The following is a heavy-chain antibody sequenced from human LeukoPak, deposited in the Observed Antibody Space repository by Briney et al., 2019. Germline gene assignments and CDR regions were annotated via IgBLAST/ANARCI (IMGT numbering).Heavy chain of an antibody. V-gene: IGHV4-61*02. CDR3: ARVLSSSPTPPAFDP. D-gene: IGHD6-6*01. J-gene: IGHJ5*02. CDR1: GDSISSGDDY. Sequence: PSETLSLTCTVSGDSISSGDDYWSWIRQPAGKGLEWIGRISSSGSTNYNPFLKSRVTISVDTSNNQFSLKLSSVTAADTAVYYCARVLSSSPTPPAFDPWGQGTLVTVSS. CDR2: ISSSGST.